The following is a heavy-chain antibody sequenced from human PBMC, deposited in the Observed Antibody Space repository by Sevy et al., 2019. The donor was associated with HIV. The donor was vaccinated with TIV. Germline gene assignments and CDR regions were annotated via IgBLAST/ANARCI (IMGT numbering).Heavy chain of an antibody. V-gene: IGHV3-15*01. J-gene: IGHJ4*02. CDR3: ATAPGYYDSAPFDY. Sequence: GGSLRLSCAVSGLTFNNAWMNWVRQAPGTGLQWVGLIKSKIDGETTDYAAPVKGRFTISRDDSKNTLFLQMNSLKIDDTAVYHCATAPGYYDSAPFDYWGPGTLVTVSS. CDR1: GLTFNNAW. D-gene: IGHD3-9*01. CDR2: IKSKIDGETT.